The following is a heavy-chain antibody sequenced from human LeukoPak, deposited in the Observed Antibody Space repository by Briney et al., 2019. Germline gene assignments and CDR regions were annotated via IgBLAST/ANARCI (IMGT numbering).Heavy chain of an antibody. J-gene: IGHJ5*02. CDR3: ARSPWGITMIAEA. D-gene: IGHD3-22*01. CDR1: GFTVSSNY. V-gene: IGHV3-53*01. CDR2: IYSGGTT. Sequence: GGSLRLSCAVSGFTVSSNYMSWVRQAPGKGLEWVSVIYSGGTTCYADSVKGRFTISRDNSKNTLYLQMNSLRTEDTAVYYCARSPWGITMIAEAWGQGTLVTVSS.